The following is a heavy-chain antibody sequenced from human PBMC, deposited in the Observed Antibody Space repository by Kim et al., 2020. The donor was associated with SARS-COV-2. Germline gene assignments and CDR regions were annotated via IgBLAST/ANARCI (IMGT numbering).Heavy chain of an antibody. J-gene: IGHJ2*01. Sequence: GGSLRLSCAASEFTFDDYAMHWVRQAPGKGLEWVSGISWNSGYIAYADSVKGRFTISRDNAKNSLYLQMNNLRPEDTALYYCAKDHRVSWPYWYFDLWGRGTLVTVSS. V-gene: IGHV3-9*01. CDR3: AKDHRVSWPYWYFDL. CDR1: EFTFDDYA. CDR2: ISWNSGYI. D-gene: IGHD6-13*01.